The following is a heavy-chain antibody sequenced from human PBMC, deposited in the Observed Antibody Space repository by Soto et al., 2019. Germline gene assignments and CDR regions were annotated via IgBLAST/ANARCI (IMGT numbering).Heavy chain of an antibody. J-gene: IGHJ6*03. V-gene: IGHV4-34*01. CDR2: INHSGST. D-gene: IGHD3-3*01. Sequence: SETLSLTCAVYGGSFSGYYWSWIRQPPGKGLEWIGEINHSGSTNYNPSLKSRVTISVDTSKNQFSLKLSSVTAADTAVYYCARGVRFPAPENYYYYMDVWGKGTTVTVSS. CDR3: ARGVRFPAPENYYYYMDV. CDR1: GGSFSGYY.